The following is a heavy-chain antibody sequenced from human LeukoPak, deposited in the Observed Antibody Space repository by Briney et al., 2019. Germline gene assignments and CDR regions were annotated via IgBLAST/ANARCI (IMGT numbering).Heavy chain of an antibody. CDR1: GGSFSGYY. CDR2: INHSGST. Sequence: PSETLSLTCAVYGGSFSGYYWSWIRQPPGKGLEWIGEINHSGSTNCNPSLKSRVTISVDTSKNQFSLKLSSVTAADTAVYYCARDNWIRPYNWFDPWGQGTLVTVSS. V-gene: IGHV4-34*01. D-gene: IGHD1-20*01. CDR3: ARDNWIRPYNWFDP. J-gene: IGHJ5*02.